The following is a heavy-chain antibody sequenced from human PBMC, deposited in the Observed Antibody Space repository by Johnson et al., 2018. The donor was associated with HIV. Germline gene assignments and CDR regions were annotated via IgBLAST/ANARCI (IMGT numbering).Heavy chain of an antibody. Sequence: EQLVESGGGWVQPGESLRLSCAASGFSFSTYAMTWVRQAPGKGLQWVSTISGGGSGTYYADSVKGRYTISRDNSKNTLSLQMNSLSVEDTAIYYCAKRLGYDSRGDQFDIWGQGTMVTVSS. CDR3: AKRLGYDSRGDQFDI. V-gene: IGHV3-23*04. J-gene: IGHJ3*02. D-gene: IGHD3-22*01. CDR1: GFSFSTYA. CDR2: ISGGGSGT.